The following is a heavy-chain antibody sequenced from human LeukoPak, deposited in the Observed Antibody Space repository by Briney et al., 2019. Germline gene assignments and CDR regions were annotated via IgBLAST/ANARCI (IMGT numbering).Heavy chain of an antibody. CDR3: AIDWSGPLFDY. CDR1: GFTVSSNY. J-gene: IGHJ4*02. D-gene: IGHD3-3*01. CDR2: IYSGGST. V-gene: IGHV3-66*01. Sequence: PGGSLRLSCAASGFTVSSNYMSWVRQAPGKGLEWVSVIYSGGSTYYADSVKGRFTISRDNSKNTLYLQMNSLRAEDTAVYYCAIDWSGPLFDYWGQGTLVTVSS.